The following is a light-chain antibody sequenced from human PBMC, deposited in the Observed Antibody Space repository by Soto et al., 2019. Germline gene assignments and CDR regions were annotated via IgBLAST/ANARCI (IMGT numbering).Light chain of an antibody. CDR3: SSYSSSITVV. V-gene: IGLV2-14*01. J-gene: IGLJ2*01. CDR1: SIDVGAYNY. Sequence: QSVLTQPASVSGSPGQSTTISCTGTSIDVGAYNYVSWYQQHPGKAPKLMIYEVSNRPSGVSNRFSGSKSGNTASLTISGLQAEDEADYYCSSYSSSITVVFGGGTKVTVL. CDR2: EVS.